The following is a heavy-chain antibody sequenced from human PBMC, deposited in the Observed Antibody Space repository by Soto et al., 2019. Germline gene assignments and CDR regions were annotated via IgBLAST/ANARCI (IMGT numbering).Heavy chain of an antibody. V-gene: IGHV1-69*13. CDR1: GGAFGRYS. D-gene: IGHD4-17*01. J-gene: IGHJ4*02. CDR3: ARGDEMTAVTIFEY. CDR2: VIPVFNTS. Sequence: GASVKVSCKASGGAFGRYSVSWVRQAPGQGLEWIGGVIPVFNTSNYSLKFQGRVAIFADLSTSTVFMELRSLRSEDTALYYCARGDEMTAVTIFEYWGQGTRVTVSS.